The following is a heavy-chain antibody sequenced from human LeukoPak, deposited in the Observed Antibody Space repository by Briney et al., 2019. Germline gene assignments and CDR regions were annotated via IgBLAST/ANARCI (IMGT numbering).Heavy chain of an antibody. CDR2: ISGSGGNT. Sequence: PGGSLRLSCAASGFTFSSYAMSWVRQAPGKGLEWVSVISGSGGNTYYADSVKGRFTISRDNSKNTLYLQLNILRAEDTAVYYCAKDDDSSGYYLGYFDYWGQGTLVTVSS. J-gene: IGHJ4*02. CDR3: AKDDDSSGYYLGYFDY. CDR1: GFTFSSYA. V-gene: IGHV3-23*01. D-gene: IGHD3-22*01.